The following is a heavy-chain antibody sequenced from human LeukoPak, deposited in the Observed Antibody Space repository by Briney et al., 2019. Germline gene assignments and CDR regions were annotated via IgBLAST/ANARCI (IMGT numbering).Heavy chain of an antibody. CDR2: INHSGST. Sequence: SETLSLTCAVYGGSFSGYYWSWIRQPPGKGLEWIGEINHSGSTNYNPSLKSRVTISVDTSKNQFSLKLSSVTAADTAVYYCARGLTLTGYSIRGYGSWFVPWGQGTLVTVSS. CDR3: ARGLTLTGYSIRGYGSWFVP. CDR1: GGSFSGYY. D-gene: IGHD3-9*01. V-gene: IGHV4-34*01. J-gene: IGHJ5*02.